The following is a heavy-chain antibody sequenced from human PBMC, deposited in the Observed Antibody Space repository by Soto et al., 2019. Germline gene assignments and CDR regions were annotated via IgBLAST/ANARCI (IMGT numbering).Heavy chain of an antibody. D-gene: IGHD2-21*02. CDR1: GGTFSSYA. CDR2: IIPIFGTA. V-gene: IGHV1-69*12. CDR3: ARQGDPGGYYYYGMDV. J-gene: IGHJ6*02. Sequence: QVQLVQSGAEVKKPGSSVKVSCKASGGTFSSYAISWVRQAPGQGLEWMGGIIPIFGTANYAQKFQGRVTITADESTSTAYMEMSSMRSEDTAVYYCARQGDPGGYYYYGMDVWGQGTTVTVSS.